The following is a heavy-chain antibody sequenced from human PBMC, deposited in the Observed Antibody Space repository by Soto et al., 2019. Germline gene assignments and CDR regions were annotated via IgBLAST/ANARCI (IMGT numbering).Heavy chain of an antibody. CDR3: SSLDYSGSWLDP. CDR1: SGCISSSNW. D-gene: IGHD2-15*01. J-gene: IGHJ5*02. V-gene: IGHV4-4*02. Sequence: SENLSLARAVSSGCISSSNWWSWVRQPPGKGLEWIGEIYHSGSTNYNPSLKSRVTISVDKSKNQCSRKLSSVTAAETAVYYISSLDYSGSWLDPWCQGTLVTVSS. CDR2: IYHSGST.